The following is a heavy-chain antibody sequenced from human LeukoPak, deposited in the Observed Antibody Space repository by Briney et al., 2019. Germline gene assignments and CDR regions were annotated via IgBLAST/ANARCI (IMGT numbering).Heavy chain of an antibody. CDR1: GGSISSYY. CDR3: ARVGYCSSTSCYSP. V-gene: IGHV4-4*07. J-gene: IGHJ5*02. D-gene: IGHD2-2*03. Sequence: PSETLSLTCTVSGGSISSYYWSWIRQPAGKGLEWIGRIYTSGSTNYNPSLKSRVTISVDTSKNQFSLKLSSVTAADTAVYYCARVGYCSSTSCYSPWGQGTLVTVSS. CDR2: IYTSGST.